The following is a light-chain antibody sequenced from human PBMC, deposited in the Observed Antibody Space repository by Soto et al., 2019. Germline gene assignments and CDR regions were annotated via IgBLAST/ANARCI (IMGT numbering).Light chain of an antibody. CDR1: SSDVGGYTS. CDR3: CSSAGSHTYV. Sequence: QSALTQPRSVSGSPGQSVTISCTGTSSDVGGYTSVSWYQQHPGKAPKVMIYDVSARPSGVPDRFSGSKSGNTASLTISWLQAEDEADYYCCSSAGSHTYVFGTGTKVTVL. V-gene: IGLV2-11*01. CDR2: DVS. J-gene: IGLJ1*01.